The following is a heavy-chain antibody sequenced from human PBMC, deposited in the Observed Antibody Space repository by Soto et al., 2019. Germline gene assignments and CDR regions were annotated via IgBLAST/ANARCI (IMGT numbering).Heavy chain of an antibody. Sequence: VQLLESGGGLVQPGGSLRLSCAASGFTFSTYAMNWVRQAPGNGLEWVSAISGSGGSIHYADSVKGRFTISRDTSKNTLYLQMNSLRDENTAVYHCVKGYWKGDVWGQGTTVTVSS. J-gene: IGHJ6*02. CDR3: VKGYWKGDV. V-gene: IGHV3-23*01. CDR1: GFTFSTYA. CDR2: ISGSGGSI. D-gene: IGHD1-1*01.